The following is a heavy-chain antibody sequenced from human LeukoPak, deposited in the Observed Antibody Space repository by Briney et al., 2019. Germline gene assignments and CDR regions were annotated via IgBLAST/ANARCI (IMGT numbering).Heavy chain of an antibody. J-gene: IGHJ4*02. CDR1: GFTFSSYG. V-gene: IGHV3-30*18. Sequence: SGRSLRLSCAASGFTFSSYGMHWVRQAPGKGLEWVAVISYDGSNKYYADSVKGRFTISRDNSKNTLYLQMNSLRAEDTAVYYCAKDVRDSSGWLGYWGQGTLVTVSS. D-gene: IGHD6-19*01. CDR2: ISYDGSNK. CDR3: AKDVRDSSGWLGY.